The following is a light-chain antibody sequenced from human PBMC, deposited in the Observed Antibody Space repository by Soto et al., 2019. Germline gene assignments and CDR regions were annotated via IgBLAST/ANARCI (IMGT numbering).Light chain of an antibody. CDR3: QQRNVWPPIT. J-gene: IGKJ5*01. CDR1: QSISDT. CDR2: GAT. Sequence: MKQSPATLSVSTGGRATLSCRASQSISDTLAWYQQKPGQAPRLLIHGATTRATGIPARFSGSGSGTEFTLTISSLQSEDFAVYYCQQRNVWPPITFGHGRRLAIK. V-gene: IGKV3-15*01.